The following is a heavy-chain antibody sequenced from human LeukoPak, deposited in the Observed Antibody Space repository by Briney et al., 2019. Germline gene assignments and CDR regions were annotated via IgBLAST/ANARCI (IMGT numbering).Heavy chain of an antibody. CDR3: AKVGGYAQRHYYYYYGMDV. Sequence: AGASLRLSCAASGFTFSSYAVSWVRQAPGKGLEWVSAISGSGGSTYYADSVKGRFTISRDNSKNTLYLQMNSLRAEDTAVYYCAKVGGYAQRHYYYYYGMDVWGQGTTVTVSS. V-gene: IGHV3-23*01. J-gene: IGHJ6*02. CDR2: ISGSGGST. D-gene: IGHD5-12*01. CDR1: GFTFSSYA.